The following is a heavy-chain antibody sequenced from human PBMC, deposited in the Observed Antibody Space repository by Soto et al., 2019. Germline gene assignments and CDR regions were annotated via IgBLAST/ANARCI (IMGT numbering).Heavy chain of an antibody. CDR3: ARYIPGVRYYGMDV. D-gene: IGHD2-2*01. Sequence: PGGSLRLSCAASGFTFSSHAVSWVRQAPGKGLEWVSLIGESGTPTYYADSVKGRFTISRDNSGNTLFLEMYSLRAEDTAVYYCARYIPGVRYYGMDVWGQGTTVTVSS. CDR2: IGESGTPT. CDR1: GFTFSSHA. V-gene: IGHV3-23*01. J-gene: IGHJ6*02.